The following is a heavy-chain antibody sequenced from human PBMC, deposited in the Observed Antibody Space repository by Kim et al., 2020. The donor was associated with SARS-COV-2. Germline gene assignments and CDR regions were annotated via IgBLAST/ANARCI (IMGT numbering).Heavy chain of an antibody. CDR1: GFTFSSYG. J-gene: IGHJ4*01. Sequence: GGSLRLSCAASGFTFSSYGMHWVRRAPGKGLEWVAIIWNDGTYEYYGDSVKGRFTISRDNSKNTLYLKLNSLRVDDTAVYYCARGCFGAGCFYLDFWGHGTLVTVSS. CDR3: ARGCFGAGCFYLDF. D-gene: IGHD2-15*01. V-gene: IGHV3-33*01. CDR2: IWNDGTYE.